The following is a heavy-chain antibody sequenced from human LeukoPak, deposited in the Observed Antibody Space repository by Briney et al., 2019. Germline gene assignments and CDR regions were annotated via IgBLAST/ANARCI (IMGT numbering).Heavy chain of an antibody. Sequence: RASVTVSCKASGYTFTGYYMQWVRQAPGQGLEWMGWIKPNSGGTNYAQQYQGRDTMTRDTSISTAYMELSRLRSDDPAVYYCGTMPWYIKTRVSFDPWGQGTLVTVSS. V-gene: IGHV1-2*02. J-gene: IGHJ5*02. CDR1: GYTFTGYY. D-gene: IGHD2-2*01. CDR3: GTMPWYIKTRVSFDP. CDR2: IKPNSGGT.